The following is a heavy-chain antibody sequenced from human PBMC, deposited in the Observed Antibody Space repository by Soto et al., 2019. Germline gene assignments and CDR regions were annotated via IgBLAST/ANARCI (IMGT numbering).Heavy chain of an antibody. J-gene: IGHJ4*02. D-gene: IGHD3-10*01. V-gene: IGHV1-2*02. CDR1: GYTFTAYY. Sequence: QVQLVQSGAEMKKPGASVKVSCESSGYTFTAYYIHWVRQAPGHGLEWMGWINPNGGGTKYAQKFQGRVIMTRDTSINTAYMELTGLTSDDTAVYYCARAVHTMIQGVRFRVDQWGQGTLVTVSS. CDR3: ARAVHTMIQGVRFRVDQ. CDR2: INPNGGGT.